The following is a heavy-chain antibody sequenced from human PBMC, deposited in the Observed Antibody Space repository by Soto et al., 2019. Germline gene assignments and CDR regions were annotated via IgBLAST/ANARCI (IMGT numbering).Heavy chain of an antibody. J-gene: IGHJ4*02. CDR3: ARENYGDREDF. CDR2: INNNGDRT. Sequence: GGSLRLSCAASGFTFTSYAMHWVRQAPGKGLEYLSAINNNGDRTYYANSVKGRFTVSRDNSKNTLYLQLDNLRLDDMAVYYCARENYGDREDFWGQGTLVTVS. D-gene: IGHD4-17*01. V-gene: IGHV3-64*01. CDR1: GFTFTSYA.